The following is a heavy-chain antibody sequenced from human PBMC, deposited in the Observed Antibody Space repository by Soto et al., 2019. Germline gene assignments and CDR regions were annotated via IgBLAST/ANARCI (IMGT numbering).Heavy chain of an antibody. Sequence: VGSLRLSCTASGFTFISYGMHWVRQAPVKGLEWVAVISYDGSNKYYADSVKGRFTISRDNSKNTLYLQMNSLRAEDTAVYYCAKWDFDYWGQGTLVTVSS. CDR2: ISYDGSNK. CDR3: AKWDFDY. V-gene: IGHV3-30*18. J-gene: IGHJ4*02. CDR1: GFTFISYG.